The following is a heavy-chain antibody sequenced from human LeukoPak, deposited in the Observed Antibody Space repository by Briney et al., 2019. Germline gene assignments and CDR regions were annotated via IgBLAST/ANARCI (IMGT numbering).Heavy chain of an antibody. CDR2: IYYTGST. CDR1: GGSISSYF. Sequence: SETLSLTCTVSGGSISSYFWSWIRQPPGKGLEWIGYIYYTGSTNYNPSLKSRVTISIDTSKSQFSLKLTSVTAADTAVYYCARASEGIGYFDTWGRGSLVTVSS. CDR3: ARASEGIGYFDT. V-gene: IGHV4-59*01. J-gene: IGHJ4*02. D-gene: IGHD3-3*01.